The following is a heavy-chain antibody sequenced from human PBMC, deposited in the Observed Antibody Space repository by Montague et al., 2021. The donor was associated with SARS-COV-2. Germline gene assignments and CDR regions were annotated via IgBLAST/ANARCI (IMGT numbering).Heavy chain of an antibody. D-gene: IGHD3-10*01. Sequence: SLRLSCAASGFTFSSYRMNWVRQAPGKGLEWVSSISSSSSYIYYADSVKGRFTISRDNAKNSLYLQMNSLRAEDTAVYYCARDPLDYGLWSSGSYYNAYYYYYGMDVWGQGTTVTASS. CDR2: ISSSSSYI. CDR3: ARDPLDYGLWSSGSYYNAYYYYYGMDV. J-gene: IGHJ6*02. V-gene: IGHV3-21*01. CDR1: GFTFSSYR.